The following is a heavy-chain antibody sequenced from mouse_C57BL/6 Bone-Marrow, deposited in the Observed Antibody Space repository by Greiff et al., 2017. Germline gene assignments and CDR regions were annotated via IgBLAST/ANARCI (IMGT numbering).Heavy chain of an antibody. V-gene: IGHV1-19*01. J-gene: IGHJ3*01. CDR3: ARSKRRIEPFAY. CDR2: INPYNGGT. CDR1: GYTFTDYY. Sequence: VQLQQSGPVLVKPGASVKMSCKASGYTFTDYYMNWVKQSHGKSLEWIGVINPYNGGTSYNQKFKGKATLTVDKSSSTAYMQLSSLTSEDSAVYYCARSKRRIEPFAYWGQGTLVTVSA.